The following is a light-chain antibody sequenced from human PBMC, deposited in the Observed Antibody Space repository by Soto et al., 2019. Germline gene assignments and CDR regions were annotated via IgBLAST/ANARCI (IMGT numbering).Light chain of an antibody. Sequence: DIQVTQSPSSLSASVGDRVTITCRASQDISGHLAWYQQKPGKVPKLLIYEASTLQSGVPSRFSASGSGTDFTLTISSLQPEDVATYYCQKYNGTPRTFGEGTKV. CDR2: EAS. V-gene: IGKV1-27*01. CDR3: QKYNGTPRT. J-gene: IGKJ1*01. CDR1: QDISGH.